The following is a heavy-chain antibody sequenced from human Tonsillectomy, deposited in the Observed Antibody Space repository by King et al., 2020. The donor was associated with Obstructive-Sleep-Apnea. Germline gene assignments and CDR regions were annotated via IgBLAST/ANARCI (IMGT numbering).Heavy chain of an antibody. J-gene: IGHJ4*02. Sequence: QLVQSGVEVKKPGESLKISCKGSGYTFTNYWIAWVRQMPGKGLEWMGLIYPGDSDTRYSPSFQGQVTISADKSISTAYLQWSSLKASDTAIYYCARRGKTSTPGYFDYWGQGTLLTVSS. CDR1: GYTFTNYW. V-gene: IGHV5-51*01. CDR3: ARRGKTSTPGYFDY. CDR2: IYPGDSDT.